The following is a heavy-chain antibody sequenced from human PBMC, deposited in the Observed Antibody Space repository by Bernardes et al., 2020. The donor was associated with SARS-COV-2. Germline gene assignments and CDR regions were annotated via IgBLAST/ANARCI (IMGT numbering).Heavy chain of an antibody. Sequence: GGSLRLSRAASGFIFTNYGMTWVRQAPGKGLEWLAAITNNGKTKYYLRSVKGRITISRDNSKNTLFLEMNSLRADDTAVYYCARDVYGLDVWGQGTTVTVSS. J-gene: IGHJ6*02. CDR2: ITNNGKTK. CDR1: GFIFTNYG. CDR3: ARDVYGLDV. V-gene: IGHV3-23*01.